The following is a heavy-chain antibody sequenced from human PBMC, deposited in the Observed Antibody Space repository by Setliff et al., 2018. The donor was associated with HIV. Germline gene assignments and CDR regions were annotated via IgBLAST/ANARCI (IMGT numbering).Heavy chain of an antibody. J-gene: IGHJ4*02. CDR1: GFTFSSYA. Sequence: SLRLSCAASGFTFSSYAMHWVRQAPGKGLEWVAVISYDGSNKYYADSVKGRFTISRDNSKNTLYLQMNSLRVEDTAVYYCAKEPKLGGIAAPFDYWGQGTLVTVSS. D-gene: IGHD6-6*01. CDR3: AKEPKLGGIAAPFDY. V-gene: IGHV3-30*04. CDR2: ISYDGSNK.